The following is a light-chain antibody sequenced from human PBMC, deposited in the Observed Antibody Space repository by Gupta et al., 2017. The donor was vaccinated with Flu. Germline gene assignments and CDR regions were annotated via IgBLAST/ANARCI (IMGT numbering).Light chain of an antibody. Sequence: DIQMTQSPSTLSAFVGDRVTITCRASQSVSSWLAWYQQKLGKAPKLLIYRASSLQSGVPSRFSGSGSGTECTLTSSSLQPDDVATDYCQHYNGVAGSCGQGTKLEIK. CDR3: QHYNGVAGS. CDR1: QSVSSW. J-gene: IGKJ2*03. V-gene: IGKV1-5*03. CDR2: RAS.